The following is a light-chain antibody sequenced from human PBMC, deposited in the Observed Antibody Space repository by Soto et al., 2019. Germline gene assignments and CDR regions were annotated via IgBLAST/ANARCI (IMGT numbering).Light chain of an antibody. CDR3: QYHGSSPIT. Sequence: EIVLTQSPATLSLSPGERATLSCRASQTVSSKLAWYQHKPGQAPRLLIYGASSRATGIPDRFSGSGSGTDFTLTISRLEPEDFALFYCQYHGSSPITFGQGTRLENK. V-gene: IGKV3-20*01. CDR2: GAS. CDR1: QTVSSK. J-gene: IGKJ5*01.